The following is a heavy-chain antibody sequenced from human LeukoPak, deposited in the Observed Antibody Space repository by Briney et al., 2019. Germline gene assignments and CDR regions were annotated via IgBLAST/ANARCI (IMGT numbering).Heavy chain of an antibody. CDR2: IYYSGST. CDR3: ASRAKSMVRGVITPEGAFDI. D-gene: IGHD3-10*01. Sequence: ETLSLTCTVSGGSISSSSYYWGWIRQPPGKGLEWIGSIYYSGSTYYNPSLKSRVTISVDTSKNQFSLKLSSVTAADTAVYYCASRAKSMVRGVITPEGAFDIWGQGTMVTVSS. CDR1: GGSISSSSYY. J-gene: IGHJ3*02. V-gene: IGHV4-39*01.